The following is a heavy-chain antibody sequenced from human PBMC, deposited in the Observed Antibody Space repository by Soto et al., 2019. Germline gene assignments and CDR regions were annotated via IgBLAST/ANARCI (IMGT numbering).Heavy chain of an antibody. V-gene: IGHV3-7*01. CDR1: GFTFSRFW. CDR2: IKNDGSEK. CDR3: ARVGGIDGDYIDV. J-gene: IGHJ4*02. D-gene: IGHD3-16*01. Sequence: EVQLVESGGGLVQPGGSLRLSCAASGFTFSRFWMTWVRQSPGKGLEWVANIKNDGSEKYYVDSVKGRFTISRDNAKHSLYLQMSSLRAEDTAVYYCARVGGIDGDYIDVWGQGTLVTVSS.